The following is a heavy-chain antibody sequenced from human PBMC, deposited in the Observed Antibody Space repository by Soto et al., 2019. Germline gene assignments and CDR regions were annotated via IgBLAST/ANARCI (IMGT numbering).Heavy chain of an antibody. CDR3: ARNREDIVVVVAATFANWFDP. V-gene: IGHV1-69*13. D-gene: IGHD2-15*01. CDR2: IIPIFGTA. Sequence: ASVKVSCKASGGTFSSYAISWVRQAPGQGLEWMGGIIPIFGTANYAQKFQGRATITADESTSTAYMELSSLRSEDTAVYYCARNREDIVVVVAATFANWFDPWGQGTLVTVSS. J-gene: IGHJ5*02. CDR1: GGTFSSYA.